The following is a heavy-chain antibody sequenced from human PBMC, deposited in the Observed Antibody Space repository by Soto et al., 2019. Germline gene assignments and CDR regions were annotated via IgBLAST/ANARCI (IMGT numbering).Heavy chain of an antibody. CDR1: GASISSDY. J-gene: IGHJ6*02. CDR3: ARHIRGNSCMDV. V-gene: IGHV4-59*08. Sequence: SETLSLTCTVSGASISSDYWTWIRQPPGKGLEYIGFIYYSGSTNYNPSLKSRVTISVDTSKNQFSLKLSSVTAADTAVYYCARHIRGNSCMDVWGQGTTVTVSS. D-gene: IGHD2-21*01. CDR2: IYYSGST.